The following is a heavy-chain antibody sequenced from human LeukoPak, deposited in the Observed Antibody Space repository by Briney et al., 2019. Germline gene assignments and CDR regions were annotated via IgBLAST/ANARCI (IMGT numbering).Heavy chain of an antibody. Sequence: SGGSLRLSCAASGFTLSTYAMSWVRQTPGKGLEWVAATSSSDAGTYHADSVKGRFTISRDNAKNSLYLQMNSLRAEDMALCYCAKDIRPTQDWNDSGLDYWGQGTLVTVSS. CDR3: AKDIRPTQDWNDSGLDY. D-gene: IGHD1-1*01. V-gene: IGHV3-23*01. J-gene: IGHJ4*02. CDR1: GFTLSTYA. CDR2: TSSSDAGT.